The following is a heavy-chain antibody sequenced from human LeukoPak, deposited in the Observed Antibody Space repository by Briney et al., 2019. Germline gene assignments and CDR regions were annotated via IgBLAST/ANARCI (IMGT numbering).Heavy chain of an antibody. V-gene: IGHV3-30*03. J-gene: IGHJ4*02. CDR1: GFTFSSYG. D-gene: IGHD1-26*01. Sequence: GGSLRLSCAASGFTFSSYGMHWVRQAPGKGLEWVAVISYDGSNKYYADSVKGRFTISRDNSKNTLYLQMNSLRAEDTAVYYCASSESYRFDYWGQGTLVTVSS. CDR2: ISYDGSNK. CDR3: ASSESYRFDY.